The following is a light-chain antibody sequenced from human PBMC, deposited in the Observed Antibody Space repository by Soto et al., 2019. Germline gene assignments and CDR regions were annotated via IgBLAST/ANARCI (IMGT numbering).Light chain of an antibody. CDR2: DAS. CDR1: QSVSRY. CDR3: QQRSNWPIT. J-gene: IGKJ5*01. V-gene: IGKV3-11*01. Sequence: EIVLTESPATLSLSPGEGATLSCRASQSVSRYLAWYQQKPGQAPRLLIYDASNRATGIPARFSGIGSGTDGTLTISRLEQEDGSVYDCQQRSNWPITFGQGTRLEIK.